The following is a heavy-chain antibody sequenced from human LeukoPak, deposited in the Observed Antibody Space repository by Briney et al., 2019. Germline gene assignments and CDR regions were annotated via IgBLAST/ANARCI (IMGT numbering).Heavy chain of an antibody. CDR2: IYTSGST. V-gene: IGHV4-4*09. CDR3: ARQKCTSTSCLTKNAFDI. CDR1: GSISGYY. D-gene: IGHD2-2*01. J-gene: IGHJ3*02. Sequence: PSETLSLTCTVSGSISGYYWSWLRQPPGKGLEWIGYIYTSGSTNYNPSLERRVTISVDTSKNQFSLDLSSVTAADTAVYYCARQKCTSTSCLTKNAFDIGGQGTMVTVSS.